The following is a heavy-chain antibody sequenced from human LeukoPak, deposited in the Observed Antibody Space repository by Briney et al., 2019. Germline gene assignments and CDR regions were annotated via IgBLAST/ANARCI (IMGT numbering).Heavy chain of an antibody. CDR3: ARRQGTTLSFDY. Sequence: ASVKVSCKASGYTFTSHGISWVRQAPGQGLEWMGWISAYNGNTNYAQKLQGRVTMTTDTSTSTAYMELRSLRFDDTAVYYCARRQGTTLSFDYWGQGTLVTVSS. CDR1: GYTFTSHG. CDR2: ISAYNGNT. V-gene: IGHV1-18*01. J-gene: IGHJ4*02. D-gene: IGHD1-1*01.